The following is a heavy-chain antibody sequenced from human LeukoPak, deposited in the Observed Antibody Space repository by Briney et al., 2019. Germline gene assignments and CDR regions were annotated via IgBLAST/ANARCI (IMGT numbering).Heavy chain of an antibody. Sequence: SETLSLTCAVSGGSISSGGYSWSWIRQPPGKGLEWIGYIYHSGSTYYNPSLKSRVTISVDRSKNQFSLKLSSVTAADTAVYYCARAFDSSGYYSWAFDIWGQGTMVTVSS. D-gene: IGHD3-22*01. CDR3: ARAFDSSGYYSWAFDI. CDR1: GGSISSGGYS. J-gene: IGHJ3*02. V-gene: IGHV4-30-2*01. CDR2: IYHSGST.